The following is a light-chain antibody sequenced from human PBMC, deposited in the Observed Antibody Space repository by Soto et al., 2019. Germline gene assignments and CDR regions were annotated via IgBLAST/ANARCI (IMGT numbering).Light chain of an antibody. J-gene: IGKJ1*01. CDR1: QSISSY. Sequence: EIYMTQSLSPVSASVLARVPLPVSARQSISSYLNWYQQKPGKAPKSLIYAASTLHSGVPSRFSGSGSGTEFTLTIRSLQPEDYATYYCLQHNSYPRTVGQGTKV. CDR3: LQHNSYPRT. CDR2: AAS. V-gene: IGKV1-17*01.